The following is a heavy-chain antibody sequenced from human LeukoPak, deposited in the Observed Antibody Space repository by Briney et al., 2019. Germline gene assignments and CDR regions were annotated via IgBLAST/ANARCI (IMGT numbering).Heavy chain of an antibody. CDR3: ARRGVYATSPFDY. D-gene: IGHD2-8*01. J-gene: IGHJ4*02. CDR2: IYPGDSDT. Sequence: GESLKISCKGSGYRFTSYWIGWVRQLPGEGLEWMAIIYPGDSDTRYSPSFQGQVTISADKSISTAYLQWSSLKASDAAMYYCARRGVYATSPFDYWGQGTLVTVSS. CDR1: GYRFTSYW. V-gene: IGHV5-51*01.